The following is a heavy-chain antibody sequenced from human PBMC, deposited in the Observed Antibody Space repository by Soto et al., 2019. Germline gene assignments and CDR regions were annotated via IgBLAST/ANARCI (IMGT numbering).Heavy chain of an antibody. J-gene: IGHJ6*02. CDR1: GFTLSNYW. CDR3: TRSLDV. Sequence: EVQLVESGGGLVQSGGSLRLSCVVSGFTLSNYWMDWARQAPGRGLEWVANINQDGSEKYYVDSVKGRFTISRDNAKNSLYLQMNSLRAEDTALYYCTRSLDVWGQGTTVTVSS. CDR2: INQDGSEK. V-gene: IGHV3-7*05.